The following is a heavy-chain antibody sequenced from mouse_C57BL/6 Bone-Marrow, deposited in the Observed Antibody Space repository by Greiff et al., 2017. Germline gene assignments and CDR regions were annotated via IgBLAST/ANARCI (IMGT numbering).Heavy chain of an antibody. D-gene: IGHD2-4*01. CDR2: IYPGSGST. Sequence: QVQLQQPGAELVKPGASVKMSCKASGYTFTSYWITWVKQRPGQGLEWIGDIYPGSGSTNYNEKFKSKATLTVDTSSRTAYMQLSSLTSEDSAVYYCARGSYDYDVDYWGQGTTLTVSS. CDR3: ARGSYDYDVDY. CDR1: GYTFTSYW. V-gene: IGHV1-55*01. J-gene: IGHJ2*01.